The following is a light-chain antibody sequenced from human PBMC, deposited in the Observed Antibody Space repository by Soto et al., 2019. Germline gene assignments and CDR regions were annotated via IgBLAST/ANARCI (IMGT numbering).Light chain of an antibody. CDR2: GAS. CDR1: QSVSSN. CDR3: QQYADWPPLT. J-gene: IGKJ4*01. V-gene: IGKV3-15*01. Sequence: EIVMTQSPATLSVSPGDRATLSCRASQSVSSNLAWYQQKPGQAPRLVIYGASTRATAIPARFSGSGSGTDFTLTISSLQSEDFAVYYCQQYADWPPLTFGGGTKVEIK.